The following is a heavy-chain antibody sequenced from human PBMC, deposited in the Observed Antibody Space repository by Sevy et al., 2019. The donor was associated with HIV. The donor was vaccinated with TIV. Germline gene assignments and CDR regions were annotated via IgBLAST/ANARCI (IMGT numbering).Heavy chain of an antibody. Sequence: GGSLRLSCVASGFSFSDYAMPWVRQGPDKGLAWVAVISFDGGNTYYSDAVEGRFTISRDNSKNTVFLQMNSLSPDDTALYYCARGPYNSGLRFDFWGQGTLVTVSS. D-gene: IGHD5-12*01. CDR1: GFSFSDYA. V-gene: IGHV3-30-3*01. CDR3: ARGPYNSGLRFDF. J-gene: IGHJ4*02. CDR2: ISFDGGNT.